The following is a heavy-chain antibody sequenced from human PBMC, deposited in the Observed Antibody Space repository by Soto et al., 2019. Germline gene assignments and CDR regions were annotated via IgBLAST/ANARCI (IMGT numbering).Heavy chain of an antibody. D-gene: IGHD6-19*01. J-gene: IGHJ4*02. V-gene: IGHV3-21*01. CDR3: ARDLALAGNY. CDR1: VFTFRSYA. CDR2: ISSTSTYT. Sequence: RLSCAASVFTFRSYAMNWVRQTQEKGLEWVSSISSTSTYTHYADSVKGRFTISRDNANNSLFLQMNSLRAEDTAIYYCARDLALAGNYWGQGALVTVSS.